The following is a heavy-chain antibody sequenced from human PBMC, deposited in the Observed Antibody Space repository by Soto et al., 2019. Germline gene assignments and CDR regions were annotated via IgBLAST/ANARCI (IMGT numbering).Heavy chain of an antibody. CDR3: VRGERLRFLEWYYFDY. Sequence: PSDTLSLTCTVFGGSISSYYWSWIRQPPEKGLEWIGYIYYSGSTNYNPSLKSRVTISVDTSKNQFSLKLSPVTAADTAVYYCVRGERLRFLEWYYFDYWGQGTLVNVSS. J-gene: IGHJ4*02. CDR2: IYYSGST. CDR1: GGSISSYY. D-gene: IGHD3-3*01. V-gene: IGHV4-59*01.